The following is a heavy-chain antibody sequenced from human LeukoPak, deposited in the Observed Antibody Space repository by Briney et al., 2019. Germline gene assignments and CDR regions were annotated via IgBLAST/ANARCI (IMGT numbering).Heavy chain of an antibody. CDR1: GFTFSSYW. Sequence: PGGSLRLSCAASGFTFSSYWMSWVRQAPRKGLEWVANIKQDGSEKYYVDSVKGRFTISRDNAKNSLYLQMNSLRAEDTAVYYCARGRRGPAWLLPYYYYGMDVWGQGTTVTVSS. CDR3: ARGRRGPAWLLPYYYYGMDV. J-gene: IGHJ6*02. V-gene: IGHV3-7*01. CDR2: IKQDGSEK. D-gene: IGHD3-22*01.